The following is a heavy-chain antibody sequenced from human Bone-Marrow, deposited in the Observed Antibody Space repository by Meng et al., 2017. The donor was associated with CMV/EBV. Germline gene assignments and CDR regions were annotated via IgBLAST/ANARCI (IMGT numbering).Heavy chain of an antibody. CDR2: INHSGST. J-gene: IGHJ4*02. D-gene: IGHD6-6*01. CDR3: ARGSSIAARRRNHFDY. V-gene: IGHV4-34*01. Sequence: SETLSLTCAVYGGSFSGYYWSWIRQPPGKGLEWIGEINHSGSTNYNPSLKSRVTISVDTSKNQFPLKLSSVTAADTAVYYCARGSSIAARRRNHFDYWGQGTLVTVSS. CDR1: GGSFSGYY.